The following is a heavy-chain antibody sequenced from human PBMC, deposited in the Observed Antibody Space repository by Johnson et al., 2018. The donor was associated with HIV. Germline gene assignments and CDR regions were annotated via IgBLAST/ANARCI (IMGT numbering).Heavy chain of an antibody. D-gene: IGHD2-21*01. CDR1: GFTLDDYT. CDR2: ISWDGGST. CDR3: AKDKGVVILRGDAFDI. V-gene: IGHV3-43*01. Sequence: VQLVESGGVVVQPGGSLRLSCAASGFTLDDYTMHWVRQAPGKGLEWVSLISWDGGSTYYADSVKGRFTISRDNSKNSLYLQMNSLRTEDTALYYCAKDKGVVILRGDAFDIWGQGTMVTVSS. J-gene: IGHJ3*02.